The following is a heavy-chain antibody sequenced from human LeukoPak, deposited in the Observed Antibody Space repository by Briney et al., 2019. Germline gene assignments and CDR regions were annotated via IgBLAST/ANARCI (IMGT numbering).Heavy chain of an antibody. J-gene: IGHJ4*02. CDR2: ISGNGGDT. CDR1: GFTFSRSA. Sequence: GSLRPSCAASGFTFSRSAMSWVRRAPGKGLEWVSGISGNGGDTYYTDSVRGRFTISRDNSKTTVYLQMNSLRTEDTAEYYCAKEGRLTVAAVVVENYFDFWGQGTPVTVS. CDR3: AKEGRLTVAAVVVENYFDF. D-gene: IGHD3-22*01. V-gene: IGHV3-23*01.